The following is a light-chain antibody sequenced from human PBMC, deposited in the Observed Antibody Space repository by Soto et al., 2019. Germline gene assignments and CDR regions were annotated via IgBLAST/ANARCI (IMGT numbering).Light chain of an antibody. Sequence: QSALTQPPSASGSPGQSVTISCTGTKNDIGVYDFVSWYQHHPGKAPRLIIYEVVQRPSGVPDRFSGYKSGNTASLTVSGLQAAYEADYFCKSYAGRNTYVFGSGTTVTVL. V-gene: IGLV2-8*01. CDR2: EVV. CDR3: KSYAGRNTYV. CDR1: KNDIGVYDF. J-gene: IGLJ1*01.